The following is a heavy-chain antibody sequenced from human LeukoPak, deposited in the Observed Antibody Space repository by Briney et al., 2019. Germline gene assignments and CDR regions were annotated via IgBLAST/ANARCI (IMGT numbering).Heavy chain of an antibody. D-gene: IGHD6-19*01. CDR3: AKDIRLVSSGCLRFDY. V-gene: IGHV3-9*01. CDR1: GFTFDDYA. J-gene: IGHJ4*02. CDR2: SGWNSGSI. Sequence: GRSLRLSCAAPGFTFDDYAMHWVRQAPGKGLEWVSGSGWNSGSIGYADSVKGRFTISRDNAKNSLYLQMNSLRAEDTALYYCAKDIRLVSSGCLRFDYWGQGTLVTVSS.